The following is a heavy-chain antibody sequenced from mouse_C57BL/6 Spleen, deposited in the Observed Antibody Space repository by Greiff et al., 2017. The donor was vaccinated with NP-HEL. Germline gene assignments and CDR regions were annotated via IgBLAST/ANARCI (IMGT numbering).Heavy chain of an antibody. Sequence: VQLQQPGAELVMPGASVKLSCKASGYTFTSYWMHWVKQRPGQGLEWIGEIDPSDSYTNYNQKFKGKSTLTVDKSSSTAYMQLSGLTSEDSAVYYCASTYYSNYNYFDYWGQGTTLTVSS. V-gene: IGHV1-69*01. CDR2: IDPSDSYT. CDR1: GYTFTSYW. CDR3: ASTYYSNYNYFDY. J-gene: IGHJ2*01. D-gene: IGHD2-5*01.